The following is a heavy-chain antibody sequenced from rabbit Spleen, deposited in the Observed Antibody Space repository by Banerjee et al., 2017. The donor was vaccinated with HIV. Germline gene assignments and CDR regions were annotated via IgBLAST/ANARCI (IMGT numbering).Heavy chain of an antibody. CDR1: GFSFSFNDY. Sequence: QSLEESGGDLVKPGASLTLTCTASGFSFSFNDYICWVRQAPGKGLEWNSCIAGSSSGFTYSAPWAKGRFTCSKTSSTTVTLQMPSLTVAVTATYFCARDTGSSFSSYGMDLWGPGPLVTVS. J-gene: IGHJ6*01. V-gene: IGHV1S40*01. D-gene: IGHD8-1*01. CDR2: IAGSSSGFT. CDR3: ARDTGSSFSSYGMDL.